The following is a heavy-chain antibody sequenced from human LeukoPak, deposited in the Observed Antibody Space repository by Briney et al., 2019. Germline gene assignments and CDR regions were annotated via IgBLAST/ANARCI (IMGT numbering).Heavy chain of an antibody. J-gene: IGHJ4*02. Sequence: GGSLRLSCAASGFTFSGSPILWVRQASGKGLEWVGRIKSKADNYATAYAASVQGRCTISRDDSKNTAYLQLNSLKTEDTAVYYCTQSNYWGQGALVTVSS. V-gene: IGHV3-73*01. CDR1: GFTFSGSP. CDR2: IKSKADNYAT. CDR3: TQSNY.